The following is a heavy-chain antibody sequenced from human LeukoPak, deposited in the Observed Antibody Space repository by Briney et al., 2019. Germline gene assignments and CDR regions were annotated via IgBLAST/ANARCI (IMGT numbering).Heavy chain of an antibody. D-gene: IGHD3-10*02. CDR1: GSSISSGSYY. J-gene: IGHJ4*02. Sequence: SQTLSLTCTVSGSSISSGSYYWSWIRQPAGKGLEWIGRIYTSGSTNYNPSLKSRVTISVDTSKNQFSLKLSSVTAADTAVYYCARVALFGELGDWGQGTLVTVSS. CDR3: ARVALFGELGD. V-gene: IGHV4-61*02. CDR2: IYTSGST.